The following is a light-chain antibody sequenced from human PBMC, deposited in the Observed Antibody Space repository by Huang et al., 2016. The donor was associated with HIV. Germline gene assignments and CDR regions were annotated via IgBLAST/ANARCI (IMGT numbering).Light chain of an antibody. CDR3: QQYGTSPYT. J-gene: IGKJ2*01. V-gene: IGKV3-20*01. Sequence: VLTQSPDTLSSSPGERVTVSCRASQSLSSSYIAWYQQRPGQAPRLLIYGASTRATDIPDRFSGSGSGTDFTLTINRLEPAEFAMYYCQQYGTSPYTFGQGTNLEIK. CDR1: QSLSSSY. CDR2: GAS.